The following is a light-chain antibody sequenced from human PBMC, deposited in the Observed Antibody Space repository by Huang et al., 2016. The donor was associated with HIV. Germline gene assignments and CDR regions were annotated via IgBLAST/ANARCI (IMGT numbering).Light chain of an antibody. V-gene: IGKV3-15*01. J-gene: IGKJ1*01. CDR1: QSVSSN. CDR3: QQYHNWPPWT. CDR2: DAS. Sequence: EIVMTQSPATLSVSPGERATLSCRPSQSVSSNLAWYQQKPGQAPRLLIYDASTRATGISARFSGSGSGTEFTLTISSLQSEDFAVYYCQQYHNWPPWTFGQGTKVEIK.